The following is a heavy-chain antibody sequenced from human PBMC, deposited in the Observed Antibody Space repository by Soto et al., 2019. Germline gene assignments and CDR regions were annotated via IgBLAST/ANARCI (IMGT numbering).Heavy chain of an antibody. Sequence: QVQLVQSGAEVKKPGASVKVSCKASGYTFTSYGISWVRQAPGQGLEWMGWISAYNGNTNYAQKLQGRVTMTTATSTCTAYMELRSLRSDDTAVYYCARVGSFSGWRVWSFFDYWGQGTLVTVSS. D-gene: IGHD6-19*01. CDR3: ARVGSFSGWRVWSFFDY. J-gene: IGHJ4*02. V-gene: IGHV1-18*01. CDR2: ISAYNGNT. CDR1: GYTFTSYG.